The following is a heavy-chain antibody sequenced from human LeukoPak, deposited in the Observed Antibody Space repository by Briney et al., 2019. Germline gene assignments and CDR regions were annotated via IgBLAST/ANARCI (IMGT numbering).Heavy chain of an antibody. CDR2: ISYDGDNK. J-gene: IGHJ4*02. D-gene: IGHD2-21*02. CDR3: ARGNNVLMVTGCFDY. V-gene: IGHV3-30-3*01. CDR1: GFTFSNYD. Sequence: PGGSLRLSCAASGFTFSNYDMHWVRQAPGKGLEWVAVISYDGDNKDFADSVKGRFTISRDNSKNTLYLQMNSLRAEDTAVYYCARGNNVLMVTGCFDYWGQGTLVTVSS.